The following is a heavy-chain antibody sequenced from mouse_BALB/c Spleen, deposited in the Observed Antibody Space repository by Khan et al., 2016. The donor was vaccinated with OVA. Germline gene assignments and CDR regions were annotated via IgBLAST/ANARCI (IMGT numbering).Heavy chain of an antibody. Sequence: QVQLKQSGPGLVAPSQSLSITCTVSGFSLTSYGVHWVRQPPGKGLEWLGVIWTGGSTNYNSALMSRLSFSKSNSKSQVFLKMNSLQTDDTAMYXSAGDYGNYGWYFEVWGAGTTVTVSS. D-gene: IGHD2-1*01. V-gene: IGHV2-9*02. CDR2: IWTGGST. CDR3: AGDYGNYGWYFEV. J-gene: IGHJ1*01. CDR1: GFSLTSYG.